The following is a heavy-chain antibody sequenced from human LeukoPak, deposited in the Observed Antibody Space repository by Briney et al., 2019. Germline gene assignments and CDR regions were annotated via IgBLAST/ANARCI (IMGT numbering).Heavy chain of an antibody. CDR2: TNSDGSST. CDR1: GFTFSSYW. V-gene: IGHV3-74*01. J-gene: IGHJ6*02. Sequence: TGGSLRLSCAASGFTFSSYWMHWVRQAPGKGLVWVSRTNSDGSSTSYADSVKGRFTISRDNARNTLYLQMNSLRAEDTAVYYCARVYDFWSGSYYYYYYGMDVWGQGTTVTVSS. CDR3: ARVYDFWSGSYYYYYYGMDV. D-gene: IGHD3-3*01.